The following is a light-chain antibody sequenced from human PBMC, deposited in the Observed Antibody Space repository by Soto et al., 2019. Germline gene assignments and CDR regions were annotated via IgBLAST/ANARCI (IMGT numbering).Light chain of an antibody. CDR2: EVT. CDR1: SSDVGSYVF. V-gene: IGLV2-8*01. Sequence: QSALTQPPSASGSPGQSVAISCTGTSSDVGSYVFVSWYQQHPGKAPKLIIYEVTKRPSGVPDRFSGSKSGNTASLTVSGLQVEDVADYYCSLYAGGNNVIFGGGTKLTVL. J-gene: IGLJ2*01. CDR3: SLYAGGNNVI.